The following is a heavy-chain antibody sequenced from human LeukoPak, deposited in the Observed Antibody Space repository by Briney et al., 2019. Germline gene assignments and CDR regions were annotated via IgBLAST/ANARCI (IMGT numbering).Heavy chain of an antibody. CDR1: GGTFSSYA. CDR3: ARKPFYCSSTSCPFDY. J-gene: IGHJ4*02. V-gene: IGHV1-69*04. D-gene: IGHD2-2*01. CDR2: IIPILGIA. Sequence: SVKVSCKASGGTFSSYAISWVRQAPGQGLEWMGRIIPILGIANYAQKFQGRVTITADKSTSTAYMELSSLRSEDTAVYYCARKPFYCSSTSCPFDYWGQGTLVTVSS.